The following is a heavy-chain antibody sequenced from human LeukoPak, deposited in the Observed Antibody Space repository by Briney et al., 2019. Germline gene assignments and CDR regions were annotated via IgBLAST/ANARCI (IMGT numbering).Heavy chain of an antibody. CDR2: INPNSGGT. D-gene: IGHD3-10*01. CDR3: ARDAASGTGWFDP. CDR1: GYIFTGYY. V-gene: IGHV1-2*02. Sequence: ASVKVSCKASGYIFTGYYIQWVRQAPGQGLEWVGWINPNSGGTNHAQKFQGRDTLTRDTSISTAFMELTRLTSDDTAVYYCARDAASGTGWFDPWGQGTLVTVSS. J-gene: IGHJ5*01.